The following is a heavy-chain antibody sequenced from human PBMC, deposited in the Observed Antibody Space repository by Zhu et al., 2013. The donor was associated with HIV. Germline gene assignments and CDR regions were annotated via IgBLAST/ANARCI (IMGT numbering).Heavy chain of an antibody. CDR1: GYTFTGHF. CDR2: INPHSGGA. V-gene: IGHV1-2*02. Sequence: QVHLVQSGAEVKKPGASVKVSCKASGYTFTGHFLHWVRQAPGQGLEWMGWINPHSGGAYYAQMFQDRVTITTDTSSNTVHMELKWLRSDDTALYYCGRDGRRFGDIDCWGQGTLVTVSS. CDR3: GRDGRRFGDIDC. J-gene: IGHJ4*02. D-gene: IGHD3-16*01.